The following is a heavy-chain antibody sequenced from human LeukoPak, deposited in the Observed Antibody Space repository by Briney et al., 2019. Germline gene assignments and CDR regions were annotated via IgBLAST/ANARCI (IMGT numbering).Heavy chain of an antibody. CDR1: GGSFSGYY. CDR2: INHSGST. V-gene: IGHV4-34*01. CDR3: ASQDSSGYWTDY. Sequence: AETLSLTCAAYGGSFSGYYWSWIRQPPGKGLEWIGEINHSGSTNYNPSLKSRVTISVDTSKNQFSLKLSSVTAADTAVYYCASQDSSGYWTDYWGQGTLVTVSS. D-gene: IGHD3-22*01. J-gene: IGHJ4*02.